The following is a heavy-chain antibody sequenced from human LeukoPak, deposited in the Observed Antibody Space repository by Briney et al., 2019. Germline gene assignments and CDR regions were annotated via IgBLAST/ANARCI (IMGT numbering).Heavy chain of an antibody. V-gene: IGHV5-51*01. D-gene: IGHD3-10*01. J-gene: IGHJ4*02. CDR3: ARHFRMIRGVVVHFDY. CDR1: GDSFSSYW. Sequence: GESLKVSCKGSGDSFSSYWIGWVRQMPGKGLEWMGVIYPGDSDIIYSPSFQGQVTISADKSISTAYLQWSSLKASDTAMYYCARHFRMIRGVVVHFDYWGQGTLVTVSS. CDR2: IYPGDSDI.